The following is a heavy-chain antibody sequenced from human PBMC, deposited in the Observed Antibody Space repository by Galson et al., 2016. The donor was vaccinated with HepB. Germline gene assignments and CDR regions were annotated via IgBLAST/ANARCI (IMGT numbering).Heavy chain of an antibody. D-gene: IGHD2-15*01. CDR1: GYTFTSSG. Sequence: SVKVSCKASGYTFTSSGISWVRQAPGQGLEWMGWISAYNGDTKYAQKFQGRVTMTTDTSTSAAYMELRSLRSADTAVYYGARYGGGMYCSDGTCYLTQDNRFDPWGQGTLVTVSS. J-gene: IGHJ5*02. CDR3: ARYGGGMYCSDGTCYLTQDNRFDP. CDR2: ISAYNGDT. V-gene: IGHV1-18*01.